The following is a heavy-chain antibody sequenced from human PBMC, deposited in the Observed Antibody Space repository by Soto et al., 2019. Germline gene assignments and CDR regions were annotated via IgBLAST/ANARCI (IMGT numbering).Heavy chain of an antibody. CDR3: ARGLIVVPAAMNRAYYYMDV. CDR1: GGSFSGYY. CDR2: INHSGST. Sequence: SETLSLTCAVYGGSFSGYYWSWIRQPPGKGLEWIGEINHSGSTNYNPSLKSRVTISVDTSKNQFSLKLSSVTAADTAVYYCARGLIVVPAAMNRAYYYMDVWGKGTTVTVSS. V-gene: IGHV4-34*01. J-gene: IGHJ6*03. D-gene: IGHD2-2*01.